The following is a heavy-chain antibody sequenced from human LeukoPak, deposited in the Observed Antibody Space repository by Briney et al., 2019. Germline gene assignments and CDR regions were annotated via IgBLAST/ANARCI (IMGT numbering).Heavy chain of an antibody. J-gene: IGHJ4*02. CDR2: INNNGGST. CDR1: GFTFRSYA. CDR3: ASQPLYYYDSSGYNFDY. Sequence: GGSLRLSCAASGFTFRSYAMSWVRQAPGKGLQWVSAINNNGGSTYYADSVRGRFTISRDNAKNSLYLQMNSLRAEDTAVYYCASQPLYYYDSSGYNFDYWGQGTLVTVSS. D-gene: IGHD3-22*01. V-gene: IGHV3-23*01.